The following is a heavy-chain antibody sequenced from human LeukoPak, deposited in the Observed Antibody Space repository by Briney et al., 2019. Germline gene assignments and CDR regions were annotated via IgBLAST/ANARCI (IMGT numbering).Heavy chain of an antibody. V-gene: IGHV1-18*01. CDR1: GYTFSSHG. J-gene: IGHJ4*02. CDR2: ISTSNGNT. D-gene: IGHD6-19*01. CDR3: ARPIAVAQYDY. Sequence: PWVKVSCKASGYTFSSHGVTWVRQAPGQGLEWMGWISTSNGNTNYDQKFQGRVTMTTDTSTSTVYMELRSLRSDDTAVYYCARPIAVAQYDYWGQGTLVTVSS.